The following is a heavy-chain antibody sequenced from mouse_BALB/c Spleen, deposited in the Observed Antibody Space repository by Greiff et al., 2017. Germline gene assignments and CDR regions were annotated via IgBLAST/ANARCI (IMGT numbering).Heavy chain of an antibody. V-gene: IGHV1S56*01. CDR2: IYPGDGST. CDR3: ARDWDFAMDY. J-gene: IGHJ4*01. D-gene: IGHD4-1*01. CDR1: GYTFTSYY. Sequence: QVQLQQSGPELVKPGASVKMSCKASGYTFTSYYIHWVKQRPGQGLEWIGWIYPGDGSTKYNEKFKGKTTLTADKSSSTAYMLLSSLTSEDSAIYFCARDWDFAMDYWGQGTSVTVSS.